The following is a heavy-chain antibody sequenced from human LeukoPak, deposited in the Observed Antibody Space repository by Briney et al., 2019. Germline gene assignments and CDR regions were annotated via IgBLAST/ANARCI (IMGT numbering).Heavy chain of an antibody. CDR2: IWYDGSNK. CDR1: GFTFSSYG. V-gene: IGHV3-33*01. CDR3: ARDQQWLTPCDY. D-gene: IGHD6-19*01. J-gene: IGHJ4*02. Sequence: GGSLRLSCAASGFTFSSYGMHWVRQAPGKGLEWVAVIWYDGSNKYYADSVKGRFTISRDNSKNTLYLQMNSLRAEDTAVYYCARDQQWLTPCDYWGQGTLVTVSS.